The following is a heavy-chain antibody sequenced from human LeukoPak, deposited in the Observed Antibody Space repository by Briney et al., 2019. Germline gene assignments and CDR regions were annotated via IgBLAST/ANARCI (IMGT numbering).Heavy chain of an antibody. Sequence: GGSLRLSCAASGFTVSNYAMGCVRQAPGKGLEWVSAISSNSAYIFYADSVEGRFTTSRDNAKSSVSLQMNNLRDDDTAVYYCARIFRYQLVDYYALDVWGQGTTVTVSS. V-gene: IGHV3-21*01. D-gene: IGHD2-2*01. J-gene: IGHJ6*02. CDR1: GFTVSNYA. CDR2: ISSNSAYI. CDR3: ARIFRYQLVDYYALDV.